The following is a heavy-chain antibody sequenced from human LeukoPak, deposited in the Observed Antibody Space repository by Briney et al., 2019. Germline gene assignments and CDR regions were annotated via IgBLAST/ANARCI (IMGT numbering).Heavy chain of an antibody. Sequence: GGSLRLSCAASGFIFSSYSMNWVRQAPGQGLEWVSYISSSSSSIYYAESVKGRFTISRDNAKNSLYLQMNSLRAEDTAVYYCARDLEYSGSSGEDYWGQGTLVTVSS. CDR1: GFIFSSYS. CDR3: ARDLEYSGSSGEDY. D-gene: IGHD1-26*01. J-gene: IGHJ4*02. V-gene: IGHV3-48*04. CDR2: ISSSSSSI.